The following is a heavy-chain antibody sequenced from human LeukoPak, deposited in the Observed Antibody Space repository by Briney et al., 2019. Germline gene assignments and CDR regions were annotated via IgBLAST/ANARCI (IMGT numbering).Heavy chain of an antibody. J-gene: IGHJ4*02. CDR1: GYTFTGYY. D-gene: IGHD3-22*01. V-gene: IGHV1-2*04. Sequence: GASVKVSCKASGYTFTGYYMRWVRQAPGQGLEWMGWINPNSGGTNYAQKFQGWVTMTRDTSISTAYMELSRLRSDDTAVYYCARGDVVVPAAMQAPTYYYDSSGYSLFDYWGQGTLVTVSS. CDR3: ARGDVVVPAAMQAPTYYYDSSGYSLFDY. CDR2: INPNSGGT.